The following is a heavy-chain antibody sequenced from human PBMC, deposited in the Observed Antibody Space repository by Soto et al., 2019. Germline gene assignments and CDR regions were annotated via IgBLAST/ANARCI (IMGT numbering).Heavy chain of an antibody. CDR1: GVSISSSDYY. J-gene: IGHJ4*02. CDR3: ARQKQWLSPFDD. Sequence: QVQLQESGPGLVKPSQTLSLTCTVSGVSISSSDYYWSWIRQHPGKGLEWIGYIHSSGITDYNPSLKSRVSMSLDTSKNQFSLKLSSVTAVDTAVYYCARQKQWLSPFDDWGQGTLVTVSS. CDR2: IHSSGIT. D-gene: IGHD6-19*01. V-gene: IGHV4-31*03.